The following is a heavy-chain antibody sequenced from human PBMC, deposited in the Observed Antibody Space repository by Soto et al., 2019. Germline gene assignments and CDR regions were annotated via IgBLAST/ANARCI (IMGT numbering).Heavy chain of an antibody. CDR3: TLRQDSSRGPIY. CDR2: GG. Sequence: QITLKESGPTLVKPTETLTLTCSVSGFSLSTSGRTLGWIRQPPGKAPEWLALGGQYSPSLQSRVTFTKDTSKNQVGLTLTDIDPADTATYYCTLRQDSSRGPIYWGQGILVTVSS. J-gene: IGHJ4*02. CDR1: GFSLSTSGRT. D-gene: IGHD6-13*01. V-gene: IGHV2-5*01.